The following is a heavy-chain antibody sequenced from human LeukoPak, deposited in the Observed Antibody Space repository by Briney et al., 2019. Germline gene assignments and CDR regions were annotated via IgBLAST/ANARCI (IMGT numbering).Heavy chain of an antibody. V-gene: IGHV3-74*01. CDR3: ASADYTYGVDF. CDR2: INTDGTTT. Sequence: PGGSLRLSCAASGFTFSSYWMHWARQPPGKGLVWLSRINTDGTTTNYADFVKGRFTISRDNAKNTVYLQMNSLRAEDTAVYYCASADYTYGVDFWGQGTLVTVSS. J-gene: IGHJ4*02. D-gene: IGHD5-18*01. CDR1: GFTFSSYW.